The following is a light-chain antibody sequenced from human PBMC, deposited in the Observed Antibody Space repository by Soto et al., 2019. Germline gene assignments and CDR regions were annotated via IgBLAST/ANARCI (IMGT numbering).Light chain of an antibody. V-gene: IGKV1-5*03. CDR2: QAS. CDR3: QHYSSYSS. Sequence: DIRMTQSPSTLSASVGDRVTVTCRASQSISSWLAWYQQKPGKAPKLLIYQASRLESGVPSRFSGSGSGTAFTLTISSLQPDYFATYYCQHYSSYSSFGQGTKLDIK. CDR1: QSISSW. J-gene: IGKJ2*01.